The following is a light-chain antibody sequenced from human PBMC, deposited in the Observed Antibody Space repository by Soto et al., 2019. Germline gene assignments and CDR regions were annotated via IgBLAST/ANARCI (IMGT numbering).Light chain of an antibody. CDR3: AAWDDSLNGPV. V-gene: IGLV1-44*01. Sequence: QSVLTQPPSASGTPGQGVTISCSGSSSNIGSNIVNWYQQLPGTAPKVLIYSTNQRPSGVPDRFSGSKSGTSASLAISGLQSDDEADYYCAAWDDSLNGPVFDGGTKVTVL. CDR2: STN. CDR1: SSNIGSNI. J-gene: IGLJ3*02.